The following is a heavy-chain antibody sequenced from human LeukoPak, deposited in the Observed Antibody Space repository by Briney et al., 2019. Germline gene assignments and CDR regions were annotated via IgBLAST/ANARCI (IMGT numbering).Heavy chain of an antibody. D-gene: IGHD3-10*01. Sequence: GGSLRLSCAASGFTFSSYVMHWVRQAPGKGLEWVAIISYDGSNEYYADSVKGRFTISRDNSRNTLYLQMNSLTTEDTALYYCAKDWGSEFASGSSYLDYWGQGTLVTVS. CDR1: GFTFSSYV. J-gene: IGHJ4*02. CDR3: AKDWGSEFASGSSYLDY. V-gene: IGHV3-30*04. CDR2: ISYDGSNE.